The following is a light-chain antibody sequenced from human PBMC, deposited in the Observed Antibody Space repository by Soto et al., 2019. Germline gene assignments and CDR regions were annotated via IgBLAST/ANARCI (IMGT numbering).Light chain of an antibody. CDR3: QQGYNTPWT. Sequence: DVQMTQSPSSLSASVGDRVTITCRASQSISSYLNWYQQKPGKAPKLLIYAASSLQSGVPSRFSGSGSGKECTLTMSRLQPEDAATYYCQQGYNTPWTFGQGTKVEIK. V-gene: IGKV1-39*01. J-gene: IGKJ1*01. CDR2: AAS. CDR1: QSISSY.